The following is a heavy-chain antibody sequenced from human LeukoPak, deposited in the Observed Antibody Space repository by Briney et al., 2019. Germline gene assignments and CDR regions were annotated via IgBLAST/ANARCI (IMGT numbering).Heavy chain of an antibody. J-gene: IGHJ5*01. CDR2: IRNKARSYTP. V-gene: IGHV3-72*01. D-gene: IGHD1-26*01. CDR1: GFTFSDHQ. CDR3: ARVREWELLYWFDY. Sequence: PGGSLRLSCAASGFTFSDHQMDWVRQAPGKGLEWVGRIRNKARSYTPEYAASVKGRFTISRDDLKNSVYLQMNSLDTEDTAVYYCARVREWELLYWFDYWGQGTLVTVSS.